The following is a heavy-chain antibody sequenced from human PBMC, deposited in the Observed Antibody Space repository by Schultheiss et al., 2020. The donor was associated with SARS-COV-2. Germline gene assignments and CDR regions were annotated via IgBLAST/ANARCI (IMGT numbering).Heavy chain of an antibody. CDR3: AREIGSSGWGPTNYGMDV. V-gene: IGHV1-69*13. J-gene: IGHJ6*02. Sequence: SVKVSCKASGYTFTSYGISWVRQAPGQGLEWMGGIIPIFGTANYAQKFQGRVTITADESTSTAYMELSSLRSEDTAVYYCAREIGSSGWGPTNYGMDVWGQGTTVTVSS. D-gene: IGHD6-19*01. CDR1: GYTFTSYG. CDR2: IIPIFGTA.